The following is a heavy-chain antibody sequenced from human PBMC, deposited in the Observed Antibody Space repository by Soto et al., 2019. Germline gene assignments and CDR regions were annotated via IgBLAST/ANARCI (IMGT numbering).Heavy chain of an antibody. J-gene: IGHJ4*02. D-gene: IGHD6-19*01. V-gene: IGHV4-39*01. CDR2: IYYSGST. CDR3: NIRYSSGWSYFDY. Sequence: SETLSLTCTVSGGSISSSSYYWGWIRQPPGKGLEWIGSIYYSGSTYYNPSLKSRVTISVDTSKNQFSLKLSSVTAADTAVYYCNIRYSSGWSYFDYWGQGTLVTVSS. CDR1: GGSISSSSYY.